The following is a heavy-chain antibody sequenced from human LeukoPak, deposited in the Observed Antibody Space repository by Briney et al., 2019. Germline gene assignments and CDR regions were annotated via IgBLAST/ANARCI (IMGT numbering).Heavy chain of an antibody. V-gene: IGHV1-18*01. Sequence: GASVKVSCKASGYTFTSYGISWVRHAPGQGLEWMGWISAYNGNTNYAQKLQGRVTMTTDTSTSTAYMELRSLRSDDTAVYYCARDLVSAFTTGTTPWFDPWGQGTLVTVSS. J-gene: IGHJ5*02. D-gene: IGHD1-1*01. CDR2: ISAYNGNT. CDR3: ARDLVSAFTTGTTPWFDP. CDR1: GYTFTSYG.